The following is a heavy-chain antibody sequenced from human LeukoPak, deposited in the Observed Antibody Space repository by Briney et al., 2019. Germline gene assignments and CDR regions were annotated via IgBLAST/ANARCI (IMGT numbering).Heavy chain of an antibody. CDR3: ARRYDGYSIFDY. D-gene: IGHD5-24*01. CDR1: GYTFTSYY. Sequence: ASVRVSCKASGYTFTSYYLHWVRQAPGQGLEWMGIINPSGGSTSYAQKFRGRVTMTRDTSTSTVYMELSSLRSEDTAVYYCARRYDGYSIFDYWGQGTLVTVSS. CDR2: INPSGGST. V-gene: IGHV1-46*01. J-gene: IGHJ4*02.